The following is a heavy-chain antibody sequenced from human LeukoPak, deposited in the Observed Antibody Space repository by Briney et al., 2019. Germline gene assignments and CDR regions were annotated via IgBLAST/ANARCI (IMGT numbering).Heavy chain of an antibody. V-gene: IGHV3-7*01. CDR2: IKQDGSEK. CDR1: GFTFSSYS. Sequence: GGSLRLSCAASGFTFSSYSMNWVRQAPGKGLEWVANIKQDGSEKYYVDSVKGRFTISRDNAKNSLYLQMNSLRAEDTAVYYCARSAHSSGWYFDYWGQGTLVTVSS. D-gene: IGHD6-19*01. CDR3: ARSAHSSGWYFDY. J-gene: IGHJ4*02.